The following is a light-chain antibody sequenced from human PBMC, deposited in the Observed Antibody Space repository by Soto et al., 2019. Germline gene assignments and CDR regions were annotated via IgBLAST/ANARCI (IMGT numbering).Light chain of an antibody. J-gene: IGLJ1*01. CDR1: SSNIGSNT. CDR3: AAWDDSLNGYV. V-gene: IGLV1-44*01. CDR2: SNN. Sequence: QSVLTQPPSASGTRGQRVTISCSGSSSNIGSNTVNWYQQLPGTAPKLLIHSNNQRPSGVPDRFSGSKSGTSASLAISGLQSEDEADYYCAAWDDSLNGYVFGTGTKVTVL.